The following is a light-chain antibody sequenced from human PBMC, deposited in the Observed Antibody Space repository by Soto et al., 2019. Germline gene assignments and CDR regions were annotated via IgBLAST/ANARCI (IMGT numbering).Light chain of an antibody. Sequence: DIQMTQSPSSLSASVGDRVTITCRASQSINRYLNWYQQKPGKAPNLLIYVASSLQSGVPSRFSGSGSGTDFTLTISSLQPEDFATYYCQQSYSSPLTFGGGTKVDTK. CDR3: QQSYSSPLT. V-gene: IGKV1-39*01. CDR1: QSINRY. J-gene: IGKJ4*01. CDR2: VAS.